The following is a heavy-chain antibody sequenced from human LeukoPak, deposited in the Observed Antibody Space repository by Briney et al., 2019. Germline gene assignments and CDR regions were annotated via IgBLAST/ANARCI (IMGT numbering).Heavy chain of an antibody. CDR1: GGSISGHY. CDR3: ARFSTRFGSGCSEASRYVHY. V-gene: IGHV4-59*11. CDR2: IFSTGAT. J-gene: IGHJ4*02. D-gene: IGHD2-2*01. Sequence: PSETLSLTCTVSGGSISGHYWTWIRLSPGKGLELVGHIFSTGATHYNPSLRGRVTLSIDTSKNQFSLTLTSVNVEDTAVYYCARFSTRFGSGCSEASRYVHYWGQGTQVTVSP.